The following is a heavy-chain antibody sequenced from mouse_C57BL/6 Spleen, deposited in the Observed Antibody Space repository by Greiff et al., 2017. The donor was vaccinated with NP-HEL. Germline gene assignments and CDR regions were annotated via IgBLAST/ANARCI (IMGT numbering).Heavy chain of an antibody. V-gene: IGHV1-80*01. CDR2: IYPGDGDT. D-gene: IGHD1-1*01. CDR3: ARRGHITTGFDY. CDR1: GYAFSSYW. Sequence: VQLVESGAELVKPGASVKISCKASGYAFSSYWMNWVKQRPGKGLEWIGQIYPGDGDTNYNGKFKGKATLTADKSSSTAYMQLSSLTSEDSAVYFCARRGHITTGFDYWGQGTTLTVSS. J-gene: IGHJ2*01.